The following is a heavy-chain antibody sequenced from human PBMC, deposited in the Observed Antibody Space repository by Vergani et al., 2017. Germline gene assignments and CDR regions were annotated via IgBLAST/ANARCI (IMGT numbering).Heavy chain of an antibody. D-gene: IGHD3-16*01. Sequence: QVQLQESGPGLVKPSETLSLTCTVSGGSISSYYWRWIRQPPGKGLEWIGYIYYSGSTNYNPSLKSRVTISVDTSKNQFSLKLSSVTAADTAVYYCARRGGAASWFDPWGQGTLVTVSS. CDR3: ARRGGAASWFDP. CDR1: GGSISSYY. J-gene: IGHJ5*02. CDR2: IYYSGST. V-gene: IGHV4-59*01.